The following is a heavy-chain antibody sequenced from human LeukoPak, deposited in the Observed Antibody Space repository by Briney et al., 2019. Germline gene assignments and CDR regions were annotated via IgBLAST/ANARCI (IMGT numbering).Heavy chain of an antibody. J-gene: IGHJ3*02. CDR1: GFTFSDYY. V-gene: IGHV3-11*04. D-gene: IGHD6-6*01. CDR2: ISSSGSTI. CDR3: ASGGYSSSSHDAFDI. Sequence: GRSLRLSCAASGFTFSDYYMSWIRQAPGKGLEWVSYISSSGSTIYYADSVKGRFTISRDNAKNSLYLQMNSLRAEDTAVYYCASGGYSSSSHDAFDIWGQGTMVTVSS.